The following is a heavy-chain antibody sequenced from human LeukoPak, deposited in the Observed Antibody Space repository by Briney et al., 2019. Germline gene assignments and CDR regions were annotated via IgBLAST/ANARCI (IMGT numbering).Heavy chain of an antibody. J-gene: IGHJ3*02. CDR3: ARGVLLQGRGAFDI. D-gene: IGHD3-10*01. CDR1: GYTFTGYY. CDR2: INPNSGGT. Sequence: ASVKVSCKASGYTFTGYYMHWVRQAPGQGLEWMGWINPNSGGTNYAQKFQGRVTMTRDTSISTAYMEINSLTSDDTAVYYCARGVLLQGRGAFDIWGQGAMVTVSS. V-gene: IGHV1-2*02.